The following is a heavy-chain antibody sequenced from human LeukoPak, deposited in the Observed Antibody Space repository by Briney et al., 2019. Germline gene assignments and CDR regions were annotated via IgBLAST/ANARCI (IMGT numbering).Heavy chain of an antibody. J-gene: IGHJ4*02. CDR2: INPSGGST. V-gene: IGHV1-46*01. CDR1: GYTFTSYY. Sequence: GASVKVSCKASGYTFTSYYMHWERQAPGQGLEWMGIINPSGGSTSYAQKFQGRVTMTRDTSTSTVYMELSSLRSEDTAVYYCASGSRDILTGSWIDYWGQGTLVTVSS. D-gene: IGHD3-9*01. CDR3: ASGSRDILTGSWIDY.